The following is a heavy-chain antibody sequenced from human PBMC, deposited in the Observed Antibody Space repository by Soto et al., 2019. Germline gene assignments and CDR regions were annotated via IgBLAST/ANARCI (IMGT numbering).Heavy chain of an antibody. CDR1: GFNFGDYA. Sequence: LRLACTASGFNFGDYAINWVRQVRGKGLEWLGFIRNDIYDETTEYAASVKGRIIISRDDSKSMAYLQMDSLKTEDTGVYYCTRGRDGYNPYYFLYWGQGALVTVSS. CDR2: IRNDIYDETT. V-gene: IGHV3-49*04. CDR3: TRGRDGYNPYYFLY. D-gene: IGHD5-12*01. J-gene: IGHJ4*02.